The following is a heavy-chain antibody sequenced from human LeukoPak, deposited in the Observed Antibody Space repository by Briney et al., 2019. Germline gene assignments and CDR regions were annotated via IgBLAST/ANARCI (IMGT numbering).Heavy chain of an antibody. V-gene: IGHV1-2*02. CDR3: ARDSPSYYFDY. CDR2: INPNSGGT. J-gene: IGHJ4*02. Sequence: GASVNVSCKASGYTFTVYYMHWVRQAPGQGLEWMGWINPNSGGTNYAQKFQGRVTMTRDTSISTAYMELSRLRSDDTAVYYCARDSPSYYFDYWGQGTLVTVSS. CDR1: GYTFTVYY.